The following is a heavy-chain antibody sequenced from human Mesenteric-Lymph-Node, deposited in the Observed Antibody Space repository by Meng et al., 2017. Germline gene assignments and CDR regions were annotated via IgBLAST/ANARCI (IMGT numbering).Heavy chain of an antibody. CDR1: GFGFSGYC. CDR2: IWYDGSKT. Sequence: VRLVVCGGGVVQVGRSLSLSCRASGFGFSGYCMHWVRQAPGMGLEWVAVIWYDGSKTFYADSVKGRFTISRDNSKNMAYLQMNNLRVDDTAVYYCARMGGYSGYDLGYWGQGTLVTVSS. D-gene: IGHD5-12*01. J-gene: IGHJ4*02. V-gene: IGHV3-33*01. CDR3: ARMGGYSGYDLGY.